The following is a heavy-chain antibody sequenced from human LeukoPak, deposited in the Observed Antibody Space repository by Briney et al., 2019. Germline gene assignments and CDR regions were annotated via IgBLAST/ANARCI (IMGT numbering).Heavy chain of an antibody. D-gene: IGHD3-22*01. CDR3: AKGPRAKYYYDSSGYNYPDY. Sequence: GRSLRLSCAASGFTFSSYAMSWVRQAPGKGLEWVSAISGSGGSTYYADSVKGRFTISRDNSKNTLYLQMNSLRAEDTAVYYCAKGPRAKYYYDSSGYNYPDYWGQGTLVTVSS. J-gene: IGHJ4*02. V-gene: IGHV3-23*01. CDR1: GFTFSSYA. CDR2: ISGSGGST.